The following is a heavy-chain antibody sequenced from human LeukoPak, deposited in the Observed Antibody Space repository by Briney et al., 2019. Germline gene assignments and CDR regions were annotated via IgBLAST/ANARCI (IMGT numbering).Heavy chain of an antibody. CDR3: ARDPMRAAPYYMDV. D-gene: IGHD6-13*01. J-gene: IGHJ6*03. V-gene: IGHV1-2*02. Sequence: ASVTVSCKASGYTFTGYYMHWVRQAPGQGLEWMGWINPNSGGTNYAQKFQGRVTMTRDTSISTAYMELSRLRSDDTAVYYCARDPMRAAPYYMDVWGKGTTVTVSS. CDR1: GYTFTGYY. CDR2: INPNSGGT.